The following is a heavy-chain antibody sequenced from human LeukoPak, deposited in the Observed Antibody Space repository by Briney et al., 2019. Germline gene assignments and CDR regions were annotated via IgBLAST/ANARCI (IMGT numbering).Heavy chain of an antibody. Sequence: PGGSLRLSCAAAGFTFSSYAMSWVRQAPGKGLEWVSAISGSGGSTYYADSVKGRFTISRDNSKNTLYLQMNSLRAEDTAVYYCAKVGISSSGWPFDYWGQGTLVTVSS. V-gene: IGHV3-23*01. D-gene: IGHD6-19*01. CDR2: ISGSGGST. J-gene: IGHJ4*02. CDR3: AKVGISSSGWPFDY. CDR1: GFTFSSYA.